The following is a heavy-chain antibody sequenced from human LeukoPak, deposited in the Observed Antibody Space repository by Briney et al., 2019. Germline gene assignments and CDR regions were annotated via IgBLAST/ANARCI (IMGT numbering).Heavy chain of an antibody. J-gene: IGHJ4*02. V-gene: IGHV3-74*03. CDR1: GFTFSRYW. D-gene: IGHD6-13*01. CDR2: ISPDGSTT. CDR3: TTVLSSNRYNLGDY. Sequence: PGGSLRLSCAASGFTFSRYWMHWVRQAPGKGLMWVSRISPDGSTTLYADSVKGRFTISRDNAKNTLYLQMNSLGAEDTAVYYCTTVLSSNRYNLGDYWGQGTLVTVSS.